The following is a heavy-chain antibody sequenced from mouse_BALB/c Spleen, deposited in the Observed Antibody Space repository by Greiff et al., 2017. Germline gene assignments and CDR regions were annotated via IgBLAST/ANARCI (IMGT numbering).Heavy chain of an antibody. J-gene: IGHJ3*01. CDR2: IDPENGNT. V-gene: IGHV14-1*02. CDR1: GFNIKDYY. Sequence: EVMLVESGAELVRPGALVKLSCKASGFNIKDYYMPWVQQRPEQGLEWIGWIDPENGNTIYAPKFPGKVSITADTSSNTAYLQLSSLTSEDTAVYYGARSSGPAWFAYWGQGTLVTVSA. CDR3: ARSSGPAWFAY. D-gene: IGHD6-1*01.